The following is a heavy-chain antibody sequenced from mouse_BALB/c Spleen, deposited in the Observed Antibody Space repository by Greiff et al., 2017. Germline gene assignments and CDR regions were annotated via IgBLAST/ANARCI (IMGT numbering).Heavy chain of an antibody. V-gene: IGHV5-6-5*01. CDR1: GFTFSSYA. CDR2: ISSGGST. Sequence: EVKVVESGGGLVKPGGSLKLSCAASGFTFSSYAMSWVRQTPEKRLEWVASISSGGSTYYPDSVKGRFTISRDNARNILYLQMSSLRSEDTAMYYCARGIHYYGPYAMDYWGQGTSVTVSS. CDR3: ARGIHYYGPYAMDY. D-gene: IGHD1-2*01. J-gene: IGHJ4*01.